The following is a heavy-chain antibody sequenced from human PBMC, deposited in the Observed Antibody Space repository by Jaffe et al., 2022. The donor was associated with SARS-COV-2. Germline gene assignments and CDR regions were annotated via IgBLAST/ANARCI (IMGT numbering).Heavy chain of an antibody. CDR1: GYDFSTYG. J-gene: IGHJ6*02. CDR2: VSDDSKKK. Sequence: QVKLVESGGGVVQPGRSLRLACAASGYDFSTYGIHWVRQAPGKGPEWVAVVSDDSKKKYYADSVKGRFTISRDNSQNTAYLQLNSLRPDDTAVYYCAKGRGAYYYYGLDVWGQGTAVTVSS. CDR3: AKGRGAYYYYGLDV. V-gene: IGHV3-30*18.